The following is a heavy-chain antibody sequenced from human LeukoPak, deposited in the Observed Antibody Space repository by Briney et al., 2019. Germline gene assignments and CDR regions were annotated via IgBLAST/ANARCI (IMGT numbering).Heavy chain of an antibody. CDR1: GYTLTELS. V-gene: IGHV1-24*01. D-gene: IGHD3-22*01. Sequence: ASVKVSCKVSGYTLTELSMHWVRQAPGKGLEWMGGFDPEDGETIYAQKFQGRVTMTEDTFTDTAYMEPSSLRSEDTAVYYCASIRRWDLGVNFDYWGQGTLVTVSS. J-gene: IGHJ4*02. CDR3: ASIRRWDLGVNFDY. CDR2: FDPEDGET.